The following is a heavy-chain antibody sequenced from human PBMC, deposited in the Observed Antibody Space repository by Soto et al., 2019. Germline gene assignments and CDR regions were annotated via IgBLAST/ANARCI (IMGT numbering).Heavy chain of an antibody. CDR1: GFTFSNYA. V-gene: IGHV3-30-3*01. Sequence: QVRLVESGGGVVQPGRSLRLSCAASGFTFSNYAMHWVRQAPGKGLEWVAVMSFDETKKYHAASVEGRFTISRDNSQNTLDLQMNSLRAEDTALYYCARSHAPYYYDTTGFFFGLDVWGQGTTVVVS. CDR2: MSFDETKK. J-gene: IGHJ6*02. D-gene: IGHD3-22*01. CDR3: ARSHAPYYYDTTGFFFGLDV.